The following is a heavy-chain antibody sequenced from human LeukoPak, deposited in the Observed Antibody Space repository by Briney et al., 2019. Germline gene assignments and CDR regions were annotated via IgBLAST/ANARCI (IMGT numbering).Heavy chain of an antibody. V-gene: IGHV1-69*05. CDR3: ARGLYSSSWYSDAFDI. J-gene: IGHJ3*02. Sequence: SVKVSCKASGGTFSSYAISWVRQAPGQGLEWMGRIIPIFGTTNYAQKFQGRVTITTDESTSTAYMELSSLRSEDTAVYYCARGLYSSSWYSDAFDIWGQGTMVTVSS. D-gene: IGHD6-13*01. CDR2: IIPIFGTT. CDR1: GGTFSSYA.